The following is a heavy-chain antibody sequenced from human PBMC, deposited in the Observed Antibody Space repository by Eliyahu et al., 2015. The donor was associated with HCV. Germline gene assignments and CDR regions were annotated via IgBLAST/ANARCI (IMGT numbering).Heavy chain of an antibody. CDR1: GYTFTNYD. Sequence: QVQLVXSGAEVKKPGASVKVSCKASGYTFTNYDINWVRQAPGQGLEWVVRINPNSGGTNYAQKFQGRVTMTRDTSISTAYMELSRLRSDDTALYYCARHYYGMDVWGQGTTVXVS. CDR3: ARHYYGMDV. CDR2: INPNSGGT. V-gene: IGHV1-2*06. J-gene: IGHJ6*02.